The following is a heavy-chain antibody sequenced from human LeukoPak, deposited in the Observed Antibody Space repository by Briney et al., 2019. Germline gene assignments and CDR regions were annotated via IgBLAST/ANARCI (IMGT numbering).Heavy chain of an antibody. D-gene: IGHD5-12*01. Sequence: GGSLRLSCAASGFTFNTYAMSWVREAPGKGLEWVSSIGGGGGTYYADSLKGRFTISRDNSKNTLYLQMNSLRAEDTAVYYCAKGNSGYNSGYYYHFFDYWGQGTLVTVSS. V-gene: IGHV3-23*01. CDR1: GFTFNTYA. J-gene: IGHJ4*02. CDR3: AKGNSGYNSGYYYHFFDY. CDR2: IGGGGGT.